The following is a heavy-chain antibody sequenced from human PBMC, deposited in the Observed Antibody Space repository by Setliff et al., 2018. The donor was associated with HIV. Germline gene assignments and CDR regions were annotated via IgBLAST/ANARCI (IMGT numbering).Heavy chain of an antibody. CDR3: TRGGISDY. CDR1: GYTFTSYP. Sequence: PSVKVSCKASGYTFTSYPLHWVRQALGQRLEWMGWINAGNGHTKYSQKFQGRVTITRDTSASTAYMELSSLRSEDTAVYYCTRGGISDYWGQGTLVTVSS. V-gene: IGHV1-3*01. CDR2: INAGNGHT. J-gene: IGHJ4*02. D-gene: IGHD3-3*02.